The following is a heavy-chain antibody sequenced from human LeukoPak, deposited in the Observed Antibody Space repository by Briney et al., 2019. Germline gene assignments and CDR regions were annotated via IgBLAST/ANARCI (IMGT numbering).Heavy chain of an antibody. J-gene: IGHJ4*02. Sequence: SETLSLTCTVSGGSISSSSYYWGWIRQPPGKGLEWIGSIYYSGSTYYNPSLKSRVTISVDTSKNQFSLKLSSVAAADTAVYYCASCPYDYVWGNDHVYFDYWGQGTLVTVSS. CDR3: ASCPYDYVWGNDHVYFDY. CDR2: IYYSGST. CDR1: GGSISSSSYY. D-gene: IGHD3-16*01. V-gene: IGHV4-39*01.